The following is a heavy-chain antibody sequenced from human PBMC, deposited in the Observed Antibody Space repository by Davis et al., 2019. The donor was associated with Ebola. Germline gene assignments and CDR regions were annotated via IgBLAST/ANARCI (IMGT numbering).Heavy chain of an antibody. J-gene: IGHJ3*01. D-gene: IGHD1-20*01. V-gene: IGHV5-51*01. CDR1: GYSFTSYW. Sequence: GGSLRLSCKGSGYSFTSYWIGWVRQMPGKGLEWMGLIYTGDSDTRYSPSFRGQVTISADKSVKTAFLQWSSLKASDTAMYYCASLRRTITGMDDAFDLWGQGTMVTVSS. CDR2: IYTGDSDT. CDR3: ASLRRTITGMDDAFDL.